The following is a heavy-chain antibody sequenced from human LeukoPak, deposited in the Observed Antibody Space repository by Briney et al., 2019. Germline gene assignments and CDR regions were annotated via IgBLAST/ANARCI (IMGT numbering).Heavy chain of an antibody. J-gene: IGHJ4*02. CDR1: GFTFSSYG. D-gene: IGHD5-24*01. CDR2: ISYDGSNK. Sequence: GRSLRLSCAASGFTFSSYGMHWVRQAPGKGLEWVAVISYDGSNKYYADSVKGRFTISRDNSKNTLYLQMNSLRAEDTAVYYCAKDPGDGHPDNEGYYFDYWGQGTLVTVSS. V-gene: IGHV3-30*18. CDR3: AKDPGDGHPDNEGYYFDY.